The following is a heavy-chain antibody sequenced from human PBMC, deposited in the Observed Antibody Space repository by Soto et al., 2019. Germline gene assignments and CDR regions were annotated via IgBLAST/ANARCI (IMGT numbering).Heavy chain of an antibody. CDR3: ARSKVAGTSTYYYYGMDV. V-gene: IGHV3-33*01. CDR1: GFTFSSYG. CDR2: IWYDGSNK. J-gene: IGHJ6*02. D-gene: IGHD6-19*01. Sequence: PGGSLRLSCAASGFTFSSYGMHWVRQAPGKGLEWVAVIWYDGSNKYYADSVKGRFTISRDNSKNTLYLQMNSLRAEDTAVYYCARSKVAGTSTYYYYGMDVWGQGTTVTVSS.